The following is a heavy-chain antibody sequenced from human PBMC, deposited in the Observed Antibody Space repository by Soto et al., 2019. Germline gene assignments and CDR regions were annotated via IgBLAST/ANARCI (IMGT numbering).Heavy chain of an antibody. Sequence: WTWIRQPPGKGLEWIGYVSTIGSTDFNPSLKSRVTISVDTSKNQVSLKLRSVTAADTAVYFCARNGGTFDPWGQGTLVTVSS. CDR2: VSTIGST. CDR3: ARNGGTFDP. V-gene: IGHV4-4*08. J-gene: IGHJ5*02. D-gene: IGHD3-16*01.